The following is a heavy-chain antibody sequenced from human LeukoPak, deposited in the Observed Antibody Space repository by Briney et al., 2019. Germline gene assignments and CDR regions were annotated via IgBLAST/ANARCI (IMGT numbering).Heavy chain of an antibody. V-gene: IGHV4-59*01. D-gene: IGHD3-3*02. J-gene: IGHJ4*02. CDR2: MYYSGST. Sequence: SETLSLTCTVSGGSMRRYYWSWIRQPPGKGLEWIGYMYYSGSTKYNPSLKSRVTISVDTSKNQFSLKLSSVTAADTAVYYCARSSTGSYFDYWGQGTLVTVSS. CDR1: GGSMRRYY. CDR3: ARSSTGSYFDY.